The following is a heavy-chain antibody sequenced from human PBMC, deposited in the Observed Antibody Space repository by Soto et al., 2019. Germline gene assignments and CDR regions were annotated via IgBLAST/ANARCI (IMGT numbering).Heavy chain of an antibody. D-gene: IGHD6-13*01. CDR1: GFTFSSYG. V-gene: IGHV3-33*01. J-gene: IGHJ6*03. CDR3: ARRQGIAAAGNRYYYYMDV. CDR2: IWYDGSNK. Sequence: GGSLRLSCAASGFTFSSYGMHWVRQAPGKGLEWVAVIWYDGSNKYYADSVKGRFTISRDNSKNTLYLQMNSLRAEDTAVYYCARRQGIAAAGNRYYYYMDVWGKGTTVTVSS.